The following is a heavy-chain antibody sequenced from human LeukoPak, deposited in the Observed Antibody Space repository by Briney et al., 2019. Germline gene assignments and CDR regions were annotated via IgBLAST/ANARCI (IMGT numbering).Heavy chain of an antibody. V-gene: IGHV4-61*02. Sequence: PSETLSLTCTVSGSSISSGSYYWSWIRQPAGKGLEWIGRIYTSGSTNYNPSLKSRVTISVDTSKNQFSLKLSSVTAADTAVYYCARAYYDFWSGYSVDVWGKGTTVTVSS. CDR2: IYTSGST. CDR3: ARAYYDFWSGYSVDV. D-gene: IGHD3-3*01. CDR1: GSSISSGSYY. J-gene: IGHJ6*04.